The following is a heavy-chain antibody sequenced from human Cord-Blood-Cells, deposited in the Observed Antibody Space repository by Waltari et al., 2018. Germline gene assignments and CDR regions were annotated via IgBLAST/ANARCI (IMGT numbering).Heavy chain of an antibody. J-gene: IGHJ4*02. CDR3: ARIEAYDFWSGYFDY. Sequence: QVQLQESCPGLVQPSETLSPTCAVSGYSLSRGHYWGWIRQPPGKGLEWIGSIYHSGSTYYNPSLKSRVTISVDTSKNQFSLKLSSVTAADTAVYYCARIEAYDFWSGYFDYWGQGTLVTVSS. V-gene: IGHV4-38-2*01. CDR1: GYSLSRGHY. CDR2: IYHSGST. D-gene: IGHD3-3*01.